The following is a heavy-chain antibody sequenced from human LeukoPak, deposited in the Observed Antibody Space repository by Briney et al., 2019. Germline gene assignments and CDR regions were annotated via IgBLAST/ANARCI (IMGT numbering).Heavy chain of an antibody. CDR1: GYSISSGYY. CDR3: ARGGGHYPHDY. Sequence: ETLSLTCTVSGYSISSGYYWGWIRQPPGKGLEWIGSIYHSGSTYYNPSLKSRVTISVDTSKNQFSLKLSSVTAADTAVYYCARGGGHYPHDYWGQGTLVTVSS. J-gene: IGHJ4*02. D-gene: IGHD1-26*01. V-gene: IGHV4-38-2*02. CDR2: IYHSGST.